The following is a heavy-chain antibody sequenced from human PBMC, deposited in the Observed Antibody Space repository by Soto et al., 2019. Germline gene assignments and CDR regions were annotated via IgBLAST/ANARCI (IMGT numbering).Heavy chain of an antibody. CDR3: AKAFGTYYFDH. V-gene: IGHV3-33*06. CDR2: IWYDGSKK. J-gene: IGHJ4*02. CDR1: GFTFSSYG. D-gene: IGHD3-16*01. Sequence: GGSLRLSCAASGFTFSSYGMHWVRQAPGKGLEWVTVIWYDGSKKYYTDSVMGRFTISRDNSKNTLYLQINSLRAEDTAVYYCAKAFGTYYFDHWGQGTLVTVSS.